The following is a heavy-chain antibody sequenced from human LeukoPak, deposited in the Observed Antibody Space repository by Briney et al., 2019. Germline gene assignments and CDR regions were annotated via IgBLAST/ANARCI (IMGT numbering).Heavy chain of an antibody. CDR1: GYTFTSYY. D-gene: IGHD3-22*01. CDR3: ARRPYYYDSSGPFDY. V-gene: IGHV1-46*01. Sequence: VASVKVSCKASGYTFTSYYMHWVRQAPGQGLEWMGIINPSGGSTSYAQKFQGRVTMTRDTSTSTVYMELSSLRSEDTAVYYCARRPYYYDSSGPFDYWGQGTLVTVSS. J-gene: IGHJ4*02. CDR2: INPSGGST.